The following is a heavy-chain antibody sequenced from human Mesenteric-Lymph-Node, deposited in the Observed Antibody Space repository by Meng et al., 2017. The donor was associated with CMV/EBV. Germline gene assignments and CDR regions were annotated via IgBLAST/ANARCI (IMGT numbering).Heavy chain of an antibody. CDR1: GFTFTDSY. Sequence: GESLKISCAASGFTFTDSYMNWIRQAPGMGLEWVSYISRSGDTSFYADSVKGRFTISRDNAKNSVSLQMNSLRSDDTAVYYCARGPLGYCSRANCFHAFDSWGQGTMVTVSS. CDR2: ISRSGDTS. V-gene: IGHV3-11*04. D-gene: IGHD2-2*01. J-gene: IGHJ3*02. CDR3: ARGPLGYCSRANCFHAFDS.